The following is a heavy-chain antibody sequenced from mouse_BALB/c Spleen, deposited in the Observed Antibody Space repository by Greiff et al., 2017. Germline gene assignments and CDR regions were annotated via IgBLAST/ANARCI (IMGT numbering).Heavy chain of an antibody. D-gene: IGHD2-3*01. J-gene: IGHJ4*01. CDR1: GFTFSSYA. Sequence: EVKLVESGGGLVKPGGSLKLSCAASGFTFSSYAMSWVRQTPEKRLEWVATISSGGSYTYYPDSVKGRFTISRDNAKNTLYLQMSSLRSEDTAMYYGARRGLDDGYPYAMDYWGQGTSVTVSS. CDR3: ARRGLDDGYPYAMDY. V-gene: IGHV5-9-3*01. CDR2: ISSGGSYT.